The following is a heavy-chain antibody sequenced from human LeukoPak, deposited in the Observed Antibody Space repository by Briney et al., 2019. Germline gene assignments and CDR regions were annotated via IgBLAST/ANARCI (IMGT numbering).Heavy chain of an antibody. CDR2: MNPNSGNT. J-gene: IGHJ5*02. CDR3: ARGGNCSSTSCYTRWFDP. V-gene: IGHV1-8*01. Sequence: GASVKVSCKASGYTFTSSDINRVRQATGQGLEWMGWMNPNSGNTGYAQKFQGRVTMTRNTSISTAYMELSSLRSEDTAVYYCARGGNCSSTSCYTRWFDPWGQGTLVTVSS. CDR1: GYTFTSSD. D-gene: IGHD2-2*02.